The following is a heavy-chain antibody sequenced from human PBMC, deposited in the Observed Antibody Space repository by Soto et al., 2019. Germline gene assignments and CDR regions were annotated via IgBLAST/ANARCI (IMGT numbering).Heavy chain of an antibody. J-gene: IGHJ4*02. CDR1: GGSISTGGYY. Sequence: QVQLQESGPGLVKPSQTLSLTCTVSGGSISTGGYYWTWIRQHPGKGLEWIGYIYYSGSTYYNPSLKSRXXXXXXXXXXXXXXXXXXXXXXXXXXXXXARGLSVTLFDNWGQGTLVTVSS. CDR2: IYYSGST. CDR3: XARGLSVTLFDN. V-gene: IGHV4-31*03. D-gene: IGHD4-17*01.